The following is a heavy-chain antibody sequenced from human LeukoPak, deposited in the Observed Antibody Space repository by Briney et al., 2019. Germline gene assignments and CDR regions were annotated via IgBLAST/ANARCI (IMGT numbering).Heavy chain of an antibody. V-gene: IGHV1-8*01. J-gene: IGHJ4*02. CDR3: ARARRFSSLHFDY. Sequence: ASVKVSCKASGYTFTSYDINWVRQATGQGLEWMGWMNPNSGNTGYAQKFQDRITMTRNTSISTAYMELSSLRSEDTAVYYCARARRFSSLHFDYWGQGTLVTVSS. CDR2: MNPNSGNT. CDR1: GYTFTSYD. D-gene: IGHD6-13*01.